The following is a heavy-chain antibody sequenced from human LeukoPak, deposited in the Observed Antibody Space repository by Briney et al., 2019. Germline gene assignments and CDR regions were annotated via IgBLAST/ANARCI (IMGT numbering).Heavy chain of an antibody. Sequence: PSETLSLTCSVSGGSISSNYWGWIRQPPGKGLESIGYIYYSGSTNYNPSLKSRVTMSVDTSKNQFSLKVSSVTAADTAVYYCAKLVSSGWYYDYWGQGTLVTVSS. CDR3: AKLVSSGWYYDY. J-gene: IGHJ4*02. D-gene: IGHD6-19*01. V-gene: IGHV4-59*08. CDR1: GGSISSNY. CDR2: IYYSGST.